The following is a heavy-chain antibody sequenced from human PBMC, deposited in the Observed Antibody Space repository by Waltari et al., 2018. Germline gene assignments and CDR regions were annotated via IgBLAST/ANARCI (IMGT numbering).Heavy chain of an antibody. J-gene: IGHJ4*02. CDR1: GYTFTEHA. D-gene: IGHD3-16*01. CDR2: INTNTQNP. Sequence: QVQLVQSGSELKKPGASVKVSCKASGYTFTEHAMNWVRQAPGQGLQFMGWINTNTQNPFYARGFAGRFVFSLDTSISTAYMDITSLKTEDTAVYYCARELLGGGAFDSWGQGTLVSVSS. CDR3: ARELLGGGAFDS. V-gene: IGHV7-4-1*02.